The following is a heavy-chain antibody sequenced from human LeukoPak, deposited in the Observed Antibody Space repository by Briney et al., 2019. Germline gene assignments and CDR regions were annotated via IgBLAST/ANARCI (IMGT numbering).Heavy chain of an antibody. J-gene: IGHJ4*02. CDR1: GGTFSSYA. Sequence: SVKVSCKASGGTFSSYAISWVRQAPGQGLEWMGGIIPIFGTANYAQKFQGRVTITTGESTSTAYMELSSLRSEDTAVYYCASCPRMTTVTSFDYWGQGTLVTVSS. V-gene: IGHV1-69*05. CDR2: IIPIFGTA. CDR3: ASCPRMTTVTSFDY. D-gene: IGHD4-17*01.